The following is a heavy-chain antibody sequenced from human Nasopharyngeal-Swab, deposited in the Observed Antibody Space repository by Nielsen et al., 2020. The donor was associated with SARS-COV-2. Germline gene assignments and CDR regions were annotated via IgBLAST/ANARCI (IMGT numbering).Heavy chain of an antibody. D-gene: IGHD3-22*01. CDR1: GFTFSDYY. J-gene: IGHJ6*02. V-gene: IGHV3-11*04. CDR2: ISSSGSTI. CDR3: ARDAQRTYYYDSSGLYYYYGMDV. Sequence: GESLKISCAASGFTFSDYYMSWLRQAPGKGLEWVSYISSSGSTIYYADSVKGRFTISRENDKNSLYLQMNSLRAEDTAVYYCARDAQRTYYYDSSGLYYYYGMDVWGQGTTVTVSS.